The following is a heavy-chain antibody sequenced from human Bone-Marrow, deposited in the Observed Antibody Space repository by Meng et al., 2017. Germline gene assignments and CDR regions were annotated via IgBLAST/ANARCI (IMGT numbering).Heavy chain of an antibody. D-gene: IGHD3-22*01. CDR3: ARGSGYYDISGYVDY. V-gene: IGHV3-7*04. J-gene: IGHJ4*02. CDR1: GFTFSSYW. CDR2: IKQDGSEK. Sequence: GGSLRLSCAASGFTFSSYWMSWVRQAPGKGLEWVANIKQDGSEKYYVDSVKGRFTISRDNAKNPLYLQMNSLRAEDTAVYYCARGSGYYDISGYVDYWGQGTLVTVSS.